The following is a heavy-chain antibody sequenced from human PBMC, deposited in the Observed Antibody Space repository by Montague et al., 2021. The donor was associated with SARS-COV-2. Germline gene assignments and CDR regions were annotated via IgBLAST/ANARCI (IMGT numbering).Heavy chain of an antibody. CDR3: ARQPYLASAYYFDY. V-gene: IGHV4-59*01. CDR1: GASITTYY. J-gene: IGHJ4*01. CDR2: IFLCAHT. Sequence: SETLSLTCSVSGASITTYYWSWIRQPPREGLEWIAYIFLCAHTNYNPPLRTRVAISIDTSGDQFSLSLTSITAADTAVYYCARQPYLASAYYFDYWGLGTVVT. D-gene: IGHD3-10*01.